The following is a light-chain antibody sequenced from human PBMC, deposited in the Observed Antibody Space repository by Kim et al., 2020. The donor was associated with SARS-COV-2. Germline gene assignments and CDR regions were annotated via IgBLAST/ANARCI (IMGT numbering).Light chain of an antibody. CDR3: QQYKNWPFA. CDR1: QSVASN. J-gene: IGKJ2*01. V-gene: IGKV3-15*01. CDR2: GAS. Sequence: EMVMTQSPATLSVSPGERATLSCRASQSVASNLAWYQQKPGQAPRLLIYGASTRATVIPARFSGSGSGTEFTLTISSLQSEDFAVYYCQQYKNWPFAFGQGTKLEI.